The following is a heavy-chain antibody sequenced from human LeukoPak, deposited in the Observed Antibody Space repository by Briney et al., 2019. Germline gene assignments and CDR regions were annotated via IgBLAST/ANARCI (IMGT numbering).Heavy chain of an antibody. D-gene: IGHD3-3*01. Sequence: GGSLRLSCAASGFTFSSYWMSWVRQAPGKGLEWVAYIKQDGSEKYYVDSVKGRFTISRDNAKNSLYLQMNSLRAEDTAVYYCARSPVRFLEWLLYYFDYWGQGTLVTVSS. J-gene: IGHJ4*02. CDR3: ARSPVRFLEWLLYYFDY. CDR2: IKQDGSEK. CDR1: GFTFSSYW. V-gene: IGHV3-7*01.